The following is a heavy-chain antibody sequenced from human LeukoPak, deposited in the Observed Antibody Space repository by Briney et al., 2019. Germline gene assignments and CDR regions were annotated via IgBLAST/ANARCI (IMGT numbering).Heavy chain of an antibody. V-gene: IGHV4-59*12. D-gene: IGHD1-1*01. CDR2: IYYSGST. Sequence: SETLSLTCTVSGGSISSYYWSWIRQPPGKGLEWIGYIYYSGSTNYNPSLKSRVTISVDTSKNQFSLKLSSVTAADTAVYYCARGSTGTDNWFDPWGQGTLVTVSS. J-gene: IGHJ5*02. CDR3: ARGSTGTDNWFDP. CDR1: GGSISSYY.